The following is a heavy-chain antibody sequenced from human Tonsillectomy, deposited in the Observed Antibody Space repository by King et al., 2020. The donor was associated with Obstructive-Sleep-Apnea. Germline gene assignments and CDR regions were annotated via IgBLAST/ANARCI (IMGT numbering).Heavy chain of an antibody. CDR2: LHYSGST. CDR1: GGSITSYY. Sequence: QLQESGPGLVKPSETLSLTCTVSGGSITSYYWSWIRQPPGKGLEWIGYLHYSGSTNYNPSLESRVTISLDTSKRQFSLKLSSVTAADTAVYYCARSPAMIRGPKFDRWGQGSLVTVSS. J-gene: IGHJ4*02. CDR3: ARSPAMIRGPKFDR. D-gene: IGHD3-10*01. V-gene: IGHV4-59*08.